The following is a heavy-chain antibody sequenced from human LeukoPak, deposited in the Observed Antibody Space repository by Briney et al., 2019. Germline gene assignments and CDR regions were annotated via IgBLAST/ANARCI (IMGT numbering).Heavy chain of an antibody. Sequence: SETLSLTCAVSGGSISSSNWWSWVRQPPGKGLEWIGEIYHSGITNYNPSLKSRVTISVDKSKNQFSLKLSSVTAADTAVYYCARWYSSSPGTRYFDYWGQGTLVTVSS. V-gene: IGHV4-4*02. D-gene: IGHD6-13*01. CDR3: ARWYSSSPGTRYFDY. J-gene: IGHJ4*02. CDR2: IYHSGIT. CDR1: GGSISSSNW.